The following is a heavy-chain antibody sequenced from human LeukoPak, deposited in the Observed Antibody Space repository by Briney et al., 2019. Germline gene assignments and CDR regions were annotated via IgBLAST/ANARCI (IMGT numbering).Heavy chain of an antibody. CDR3: ARGLPITMVRGPPAAFDI. CDR2: IYHSGST. CDR1: GYSISSGYY. Sequence: NPSETLSLTYTVSGYSISSGYYWGWIRQPPGKGLEWIGSIYHSGSTYYNPSLKSRVTISVDTSKNQFSLKLSSVTAADTAVYYCARGLPITMVRGPPAAFDIWGQGTMVTVSS. V-gene: IGHV4-38-2*02. D-gene: IGHD3-10*01. J-gene: IGHJ3*02.